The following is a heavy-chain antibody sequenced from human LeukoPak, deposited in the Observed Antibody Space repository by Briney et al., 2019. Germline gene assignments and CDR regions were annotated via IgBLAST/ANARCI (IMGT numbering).Heavy chain of an antibody. CDR1: GFTFDDYA. V-gene: IGHV3-9*03. Sequence: PGRSLRLSCAASGFTFDDYAMHWVRQAPGKGLEWVSGISWNSGTIGYADSVKGRFTISRDNAKNSLYLQMNSLRAEDMALYYCAKGYCSSTSCSLGFDYWGQGTLVTVSS. J-gene: IGHJ4*02. CDR3: AKGYCSSTSCSLGFDY. D-gene: IGHD2-2*01. CDR2: ISWNSGTI.